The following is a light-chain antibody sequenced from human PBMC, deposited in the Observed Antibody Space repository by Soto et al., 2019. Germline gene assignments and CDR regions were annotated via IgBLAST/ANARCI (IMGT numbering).Light chain of an antibody. V-gene: IGLV2-11*01. CDR1: SSDVGGYNY. Sequence: QSALTQPRSVSGSPGQSVTISCTGTSSDVGGYNYVSWYQQHPGKAPKLMIYDVSKRPSGVPDRFSGSKSGNTASLTISGLQAEDEADYYCCSYAGSSPLFGGGTKLPVL. J-gene: IGLJ2*01. CDR3: CSYAGSSPL. CDR2: DVS.